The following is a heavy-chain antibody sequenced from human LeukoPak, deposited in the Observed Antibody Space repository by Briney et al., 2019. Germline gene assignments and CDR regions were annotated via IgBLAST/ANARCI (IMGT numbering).Heavy chain of an antibody. CDR1: GFTVSSNY. CDR3: TNRAVWTAYYDY. J-gene: IGHJ4*02. V-gene: IGHV3-53*01. D-gene: IGHD3/OR15-3a*01. Sequence: GGSLRLSCAASGFTVSSNYMSWVRQAPGKGLEWVSVIYSGGSTYYADSVKGRFTISRDNSKNKLFLQMNRLRAEDTAIYYCTNRAVWTAYYDYWGQGALVVVSS. CDR2: IYSGGST.